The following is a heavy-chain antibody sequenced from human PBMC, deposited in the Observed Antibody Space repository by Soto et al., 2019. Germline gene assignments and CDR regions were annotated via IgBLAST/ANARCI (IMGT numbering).Heavy chain of an antibody. Sequence: QVQLVESGGGVVRPGRSLRLACEASGFSCSTYGMHWVRQAPGKGLQWVAVIWYDGTNTYYADSVKGRFTISRENSKDTMYLEMNNLRAEDTDVYYSARVEAPLIHSDHYYYGMDVWGQGTTVTVSS. CDR1: GFSCSTYG. CDR3: ARVEAPLIHSDHYYYGMDV. D-gene: IGHD5-18*01. J-gene: IGHJ6*02. V-gene: IGHV3-33*01. CDR2: IWYDGTNT.